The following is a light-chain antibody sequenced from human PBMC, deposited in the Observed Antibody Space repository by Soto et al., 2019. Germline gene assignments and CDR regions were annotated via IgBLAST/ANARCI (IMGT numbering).Light chain of an antibody. CDR1: QSVSSN. J-gene: IGKJ1*01. V-gene: IGKV3-15*01. CDR2: GAS. Sequence: EIVMTQSPATLSVSPGERATLSCRASQSVSSNLAWYQQKPGQAPRLLIYGASTRATGIPARFSGSGSGTEFTLTISSLQSEDFAVYYCQQYNNVPTWTFGQGTKVEIK. CDR3: QQYNNVPTWT.